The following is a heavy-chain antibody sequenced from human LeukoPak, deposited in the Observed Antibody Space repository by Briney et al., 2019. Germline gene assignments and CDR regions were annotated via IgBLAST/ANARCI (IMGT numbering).Heavy chain of an antibody. V-gene: IGHV3-21*01. D-gene: IGHD5-12*01. CDR1: GFTFSSYS. CDR3: ARSDSGYDSDYYYGMDV. CDR2: ISSSNSYI. Sequence: GGSLRLSCAASGFTFSSYSMNWVRQAPGKGLEWVSSISSSNSYIYYADSVKGRFTISRDNAKNSLYLQMNSLRAEDTAVYYCARSDSGYDSDYYYGMDVWGKGTTVTVSS. J-gene: IGHJ6*04.